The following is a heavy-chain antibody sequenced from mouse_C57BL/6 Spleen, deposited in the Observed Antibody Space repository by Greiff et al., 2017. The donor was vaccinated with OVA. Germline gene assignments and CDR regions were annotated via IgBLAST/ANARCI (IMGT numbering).Heavy chain of an antibody. V-gene: IGHV1-61*01. CDR2: IYPSDSET. Sequence: VKLQQPGAELVRPGSSVKLSCKASGYTFTSYWMDWVKQRPGQGLEWIGNIYPSDSETHYNQKFKDKATLTVDKSSSTAYMQLSSLTSEDSAVYYCARSLYRGYAMDYWGQGTSVTVSS. J-gene: IGHJ4*01. CDR1: GYTFTSYW. D-gene: IGHD2-12*01. CDR3: ARSLYRGYAMDY.